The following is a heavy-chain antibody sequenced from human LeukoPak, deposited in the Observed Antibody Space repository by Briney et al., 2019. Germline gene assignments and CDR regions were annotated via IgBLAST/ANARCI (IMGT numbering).Heavy chain of an antibody. CDR1: GGTFSSYA. V-gene: IGHV1-69*05. D-gene: IGHD3-3*01. CDR2: IIPISGTA. CDR3: ARGGSDFWGAYYL. Sequence: SVKVSCKASGGTFSSYAINWVRQAPGQGLEWMGGIIPISGTANYAQKFQGRVTITTDGSTSTACMELSILRSEDTAVYYCARGGSDFWGAYYLWGQGTLVTVSS. J-gene: IGHJ4*02.